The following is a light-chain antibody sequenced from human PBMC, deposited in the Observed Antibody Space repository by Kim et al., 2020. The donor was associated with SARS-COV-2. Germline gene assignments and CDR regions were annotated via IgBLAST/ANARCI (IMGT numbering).Light chain of an antibody. Sequence: SSCESSSLAGRASQSVGSNFAWYQQKPGQAPRLIIYGASTRATGIPARFIGSESGTEFTLTISSLQSEDFAVYYCQQYNNWPSFTFGPGTKVDIK. CDR3: QQYNNWPSFT. CDR2: GAS. V-gene: IGKV3-15*01. J-gene: IGKJ3*01. CDR1: QSVGSN.